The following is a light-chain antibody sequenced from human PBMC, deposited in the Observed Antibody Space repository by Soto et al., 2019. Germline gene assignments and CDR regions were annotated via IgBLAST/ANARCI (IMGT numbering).Light chain of an antibody. J-gene: IGKJ1*01. V-gene: IGKV1-39*01. CDR1: QSISSY. Sequence: DIQMTQSPSSLSASVGDRVTITCRASQSISSYLNWYQQKPGQAPKLLIYAASSLQSGVPSRFSCSGSGTDFTLTISRLPPEDFATYYCQQSYSTPWTFGQGTKGEIK. CDR2: AAS. CDR3: QQSYSTPWT.